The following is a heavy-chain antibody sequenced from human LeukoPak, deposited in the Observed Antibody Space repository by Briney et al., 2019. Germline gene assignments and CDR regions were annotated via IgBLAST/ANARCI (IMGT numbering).Heavy chain of an antibody. CDR2: IYYSGST. CDR1: GGPISSGDYY. J-gene: IGHJ5*02. Sequence: PSQTLSLTCTVSGGPISSGDYYWSWIRQPPGKGLEWIGYIYYSGSTYYNPSLKSRVTISVDTSKNQFSLKLSSVTAADTAVYYCAREYRGHCGGDCYSDWFDPWGQGTLVTVSS. D-gene: IGHD2-21*02. CDR3: AREYRGHCGGDCYSDWFDP. V-gene: IGHV4-30-4*08.